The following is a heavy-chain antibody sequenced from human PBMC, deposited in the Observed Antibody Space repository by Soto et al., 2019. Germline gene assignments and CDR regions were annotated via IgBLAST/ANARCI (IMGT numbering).Heavy chain of an antibody. Sequence: QVQLVQSGAEVKKPESSVKVSSKPLEGTSATYLIGWAQKPPDQGLEWMGGFIPMFGTANYAQRFQDRVTITADESTNTVYMELSSLRSEDTAVYFCASGIQLWLRRINNGYSGWGQGTLVTVSS. J-gene: IGHJ4*02. CDR1: EGTSATYL. D-gene: IGHD5-18*01. CDR2: FIPMFGTA. CDR3: ASGIQLWLRRINNGYSG. V-gene: IGHV1-69*12.